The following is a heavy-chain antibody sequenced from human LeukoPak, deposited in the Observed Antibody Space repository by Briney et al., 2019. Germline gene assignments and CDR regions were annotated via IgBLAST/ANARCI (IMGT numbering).Heavy chain of an antibody. V-gene: IGHV3-7*01. J-gene: IGHJ4*02. CDR2: IKQDGSEK. Sequence: PGGSLRLSCAASGFTFSSYWMSWVRQAPGKGLEWVANIKQDGSEKYYVDSVKGRFTFSRDNAKNSLYLQMNSLRAEGTAVYYCARDASTSCFDYWGQGALVTVSS. CDR1: GFTFSSYW. D-gene: IGHD2-2*01. CDR3: ARDASTSCFDY.